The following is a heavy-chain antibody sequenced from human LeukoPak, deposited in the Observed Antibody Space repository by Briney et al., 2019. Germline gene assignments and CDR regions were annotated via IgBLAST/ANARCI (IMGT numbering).Heavy chain of an antibody. CDR1: GFNFSSYT. V-gene: IGHV3-30-3*01. D-gene: IGHD3-22*01. CDR3: ARDPSIPMKIVAYFQD. CDR2: ISYDGRHK. Sequence: PGGSLRLSCAASGFNFSSYTMHWVRQAPGEGLEWVAVISYDGRHKYYAEFVKGRFTISRDNSKNTLDLQMNSLRVEDTAVYYCARDPSIPMKIVAYFQDWGQGTLVTVSS. J-gene: IGHJ1*01.